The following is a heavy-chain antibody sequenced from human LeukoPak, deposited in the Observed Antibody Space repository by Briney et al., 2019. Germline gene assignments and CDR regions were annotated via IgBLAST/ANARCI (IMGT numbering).Heavy chain of an antibody. CDR1: GFTFSTYW. J-gene: IGHJ4*02. V-gene: IGHV3-23*01. CDR3: AKAKSLEF. CDR2: ISGSGGST. Sequence: PAGGSLRLSCAASGFTFSTYWMTWVRQAPGKGLEWVSAISGSGGSTYYADSVKGRFTISRDNSKNTLDLQMNSLRAEDTAVYYCAKAKSLEFWGQGTLLTVSS.